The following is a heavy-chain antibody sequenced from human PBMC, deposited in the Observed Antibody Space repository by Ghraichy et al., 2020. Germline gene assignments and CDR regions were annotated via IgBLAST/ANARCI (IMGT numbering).Heavy chain of an antibody. Sequence: GESLNISCAASGFTFSSYAMSWVRQAPGKGLEWVSAISGSGGSTYYADSVKGRFTISRDNSKNTLYLQMNSLRAEDTAVYYCAKDIAAAGIFQHWGQGTLVTVSS. CDR1: GFTFSSYA. J-gene: IGHJ1*01. CDR2: ISGSGGST. V-gene: IGHV3-23*01. D-gene: IGHD6-13*01. CDR3: AKDIAAAGIFQH.